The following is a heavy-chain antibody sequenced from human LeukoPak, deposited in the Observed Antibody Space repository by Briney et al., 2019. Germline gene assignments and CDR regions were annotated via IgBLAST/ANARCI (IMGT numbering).Heavy chain of an antibody. CDR2: INWNGGST. J-gene: IGHJ6*02. Sequence: GGSLRLSCAASGFTFDDYGMSWVRQAPGKGLEWVSGINWNGGSTGYADSVKGRFTISRDNSKNTLYLQMNSLRAEDTAVYYCARDLVGVGCHRYCSSTSFGYYYYGMDVWGQGTTVTVSS. V-gene: IGHV3-20*04. D-gene: IGHD2-2*01. CDR1: GFTFDDYG. CDR3: ARDLVGVGCHRYCSSTSFGYYYYGMDV.